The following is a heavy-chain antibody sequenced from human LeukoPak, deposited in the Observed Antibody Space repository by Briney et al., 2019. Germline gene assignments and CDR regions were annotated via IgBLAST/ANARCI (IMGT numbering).Heavy chain of an antibody. CDR2: IIPIVGVP. J-gene: IGHJ6*02. CDR1: GYTFTGYC. V-gene: IGHV1-69*04. D-gene: IGHD3-10*01. CDR3: ARERGYGSGSYYYGMDV. Sequence: SVKVSCKASGYTFTGYCMHWVRQAPGQGLEWMGRIIPIVGVPNYAEKFQGRVTITADKSTSTAYMELSSLRSEDTAVYYCARERGYGSGSYYYGMDVWGQGTTVTVSS.